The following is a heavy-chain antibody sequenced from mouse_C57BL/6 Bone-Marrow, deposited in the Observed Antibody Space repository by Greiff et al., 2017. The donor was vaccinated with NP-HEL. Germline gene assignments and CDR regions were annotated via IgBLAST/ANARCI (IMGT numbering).Heavy chain of an antibody. Sequence: QVQLQQSGAELVKPGASVKLSCKASGYTFTSYWMQWVKQRPGQGLEWIGEIDPSDSYTNYNQKFKGKATLTVDTPSSTADMQLSSLTSEDSAVYYCASLSYYSNYGWYFDVWGTGTTVTVSS. CDR1: GYTFTSYW. CDR3: ASLSYYSNYGWYFDV. CDR2: IDPSDSYT. D-gene: IGHD2-5*01. J-gene: IGHJ1*03. V-gene: IGHV1-50*01.